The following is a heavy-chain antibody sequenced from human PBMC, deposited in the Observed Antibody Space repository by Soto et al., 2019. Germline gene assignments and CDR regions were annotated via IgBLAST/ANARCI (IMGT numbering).Heavy chain of an antibody. Sequence: QVQLVQSGAEVKKPGASVKVSCKASGYTFASYAISWMRQAPGQGLEWMGWNSAYNGNTNYAQKLKGRVTTTTDTSTSTAYMALRSLRSDDTDVYYCARDPPPPDYWGQGTLVTVSS. CDR2: NSAYNGNT. CDR3: ARDPPPPDY. V-gene: IGHV1-18*01. CDR1: GYTFASYA. J-gene: IGHJ4*02.